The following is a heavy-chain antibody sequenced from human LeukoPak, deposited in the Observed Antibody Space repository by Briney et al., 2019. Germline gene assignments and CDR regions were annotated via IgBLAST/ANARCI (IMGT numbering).Heavy chain of an antibody. CDR3: ANHLACGSTSCPPFDY. J-gene: IGHJ4*02. V-gene: IGHV3-30*02. CDR2: INYEGRNK. D-gene: IGHD2-2*01. Sequence: GGSLRLSCAASGFIFSTYGMHWVRQAPGKGLEWVAFINYEGRNKYYVDSVRGRFTISRDNSKNTLYLQMNSLRSEDTAVYYCANHLACGSTSCPPFDYWGEGTLVTVSS. CDR1: GFIFSTYG.